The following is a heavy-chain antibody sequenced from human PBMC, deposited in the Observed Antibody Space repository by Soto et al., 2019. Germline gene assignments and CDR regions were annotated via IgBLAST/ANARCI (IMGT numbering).Heavy chain of an antibody. J-gene: IGHJ6*02. CDR1: GFTFSSYS. V-gene: IGHV3-21*01. CDR2: ISSSGSTI. CDR3: AREEPRDYYYYYGMDV. Sequence: EVQLVESGGGLVKPGGSLRLSCAASGFTFSSYSMNWVRQAPGKGLEWVSSISSSGSTIYYADSVKGRFTISRDNAKNSLYLQMNSLRAEDTAVYYCAREEPRDYYYYYGMDVWGQGTTVTVSS.